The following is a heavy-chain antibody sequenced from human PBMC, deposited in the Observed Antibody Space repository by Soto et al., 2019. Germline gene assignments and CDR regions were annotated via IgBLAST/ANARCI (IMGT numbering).Heavy chain of an antibody. CDR3: AKVAVQCVDWLSGGIDS. J-gene: IGHJ4*02. Sequence: QVQLVESGGGVVQPGRSLRLSCAASGFPFSTYAMHWFRQAQGKGLEWVAGVSCDGRQKYHVDSVKGRFSISRDNSTNTLYLQLNGLRVEDSAIYYCAKVAVQCVDWLSGGIDSWGQGTLVTVSS. V-gene: IGHV3-30*18. D-gene: IGHD3-9*01. CDR1: GFPFSTYA. CDR2: VSCDGRQK.